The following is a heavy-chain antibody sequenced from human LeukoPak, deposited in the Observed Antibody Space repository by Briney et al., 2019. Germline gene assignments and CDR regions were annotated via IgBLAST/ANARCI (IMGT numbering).Heavy chain of an antibody. CDR1: GGSTSSHY. Sequence: SETLSLTCTVSGGSTSSHYWSWIRQPPGKGLEWIGYIYYSGSTNYNPSLKSRVTISVDTCKKQFSLKLSSVTAADTAVYYCAREYQGIAAYYFDYWGQGTLVTVSS. D-gene: IGHD6-13*01. CDR2: IYYSGST. J-gene: IGHJ4*02. V-gene: IGHV4-59*11. CDR3: AREYQGIAAYYFDY.